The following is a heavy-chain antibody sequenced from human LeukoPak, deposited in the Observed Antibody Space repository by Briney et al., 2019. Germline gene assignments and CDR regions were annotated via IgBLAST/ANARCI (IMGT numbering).Heavy chain of an antibody. V-gene: IGHV4-39*07. J-gene: IGHJ6*03. Sequence: PSETLSLTCTVSGGSISSSSYYWGWIRQPPGKGLEWIGSIYYSGSTYYNPSLKSRVTISVDTSKNQFSLKLSSVTAADTAVYCCARGGGSEYYYYYMDVWGKGTTVTISS. CDR3: ARGGGSEYYYYYMDV. CDR1: GGSISSSSYY. CDR2: IYYSGST. D-gene: IGHD2-15*01.